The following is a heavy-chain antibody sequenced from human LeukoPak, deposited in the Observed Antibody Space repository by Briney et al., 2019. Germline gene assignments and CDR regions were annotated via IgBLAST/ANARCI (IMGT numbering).Heavy chain of an antibody. J-gene: IGHJ4*02. Sequence: GRSLRLSCAASGFTFSSYWMSWVRQAPGKGLEWVANIKQDGSEKYYVDSVKGRFTISRDNAKNSLYLQMNSLRAEDTAVYYCAREWSYDSSGYYPFYWGQGTLVTVSS. CDR3: AREWSYDSSGYYPFY. V-gene: IGHV3-7*01. CDR1: GFTFSSYW. CDR2: IKQDGSEK. D-gene: IGHD3-22*01.